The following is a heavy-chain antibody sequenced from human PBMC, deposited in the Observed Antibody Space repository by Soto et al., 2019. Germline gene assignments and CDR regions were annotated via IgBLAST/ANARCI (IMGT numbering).Heavy chain of an antibody. Sequence: QVQLVESGGGVVQPGRSLRLSCAASGFTFSSYGMHWVRQAPGKGLEWVAVIWYDGSNKYYADSVKGRFTISRDNSKNTLYLQRTGLRAEETAVYYCARSSLGAPGGLPSYGMDVWGQGTTVTVSS. D-gene: IGHD1-26*01. CDR2: IWYDGSNK. V-gene: IGHV3-33*01. J-gene: IGHJ6*02. CDR3: ARSSLGAPGGLPSYGMDV. CDR1: GFTFSSYG.